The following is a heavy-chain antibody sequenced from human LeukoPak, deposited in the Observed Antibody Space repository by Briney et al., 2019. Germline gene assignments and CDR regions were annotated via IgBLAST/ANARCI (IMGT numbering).Heavy chain of an antibody. CDR1: GFTFSDHY. CDR2: TRNKANSYTT. D-gene: IGHD2-15*01. J-gene: IGHJ6*03. V-gene: IGHV3-72*01. CDR3: ARDRRVAVAATYYYYYMDV. Sequence: GGSLRLSCAASGFTFSDHYMDWVRQAPGKGLEWVGRTRNKANSYTTEYAASVKGRFTISRDDSKNSLYLQMNSLKTEDTAVYYCARDRRVAVAATYYYYYMDVWGKGTTVTVSS.